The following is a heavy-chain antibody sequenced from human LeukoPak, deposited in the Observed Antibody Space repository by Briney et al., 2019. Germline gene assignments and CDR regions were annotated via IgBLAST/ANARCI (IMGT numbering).Heavy chain of an antibody. D-gene: IGHD5-24*01. CDR2: IYYSGKT. CDR3: ARDNSVRDEAWWFNP. J-gene: IGHJ5*02. Sequence: SETLSLTCTVSGGSIGRSSYYWGWIRQPPGKGLEWIGNIYYSGKTDYNPSLKSRVTISVDTSKNQFSLKLSSVTAADTAVYYCARDNSVRDEAWWFNPWGQGTLVTVSS. V-gene: IGHV4-39*07. CDR1: GGSIGRSSYY.